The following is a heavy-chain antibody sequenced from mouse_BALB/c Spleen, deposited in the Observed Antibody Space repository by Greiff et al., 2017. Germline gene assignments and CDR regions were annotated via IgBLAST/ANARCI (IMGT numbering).Heavy chain of an antibody. CDR1: GFTFSDYY. V-gene: IGHV5-4*02. CDR3: AREGEYGNFFAY. Sequence: EVKLVESGGGLVKPGGSLKLSCAASGFTFSDYYMYWVRQTPEKRLEWVATISDGGSYTYYPDSVKGRFTISRDNAKNNLYLQMSSLKSEDTAMYYCAREGEYGNFFAYWGQGTTLTVSS. CDR2: ISDGGSYT. D-gene: IGHD2-10*02. J-gene: IGHJ2*01.